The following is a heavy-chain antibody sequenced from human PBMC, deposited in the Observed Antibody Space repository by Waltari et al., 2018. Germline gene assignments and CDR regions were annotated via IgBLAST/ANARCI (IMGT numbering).Heavy chain of an antibody. J-gene: IGHJ4*02. D-gene: IGHD6-6*01. CDR3: ARDQRYCSSSPHFDY. CDR1: GGSISSRSYY. V-gene: IGHV4-39*07. Sequence: QMPLQESGPGLVKTSETLSLTCTVSGGSISSRSYYWGWIRQPPGNGLSWIGSIYYSGSNCYNPTCKSRDTISVDTSKNQFSLKLSSVTAADTAVYYCARDQRYCSSSPHFDYWGQGTLVTVSS. CDR2: IYYSGSN.